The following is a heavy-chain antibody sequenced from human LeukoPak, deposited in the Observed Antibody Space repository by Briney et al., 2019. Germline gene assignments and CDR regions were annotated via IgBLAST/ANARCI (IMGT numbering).Heavy chain of an antibody. D-gene: IGHD2-2*01. V-gene: IGHV3-33*01. CDR1: GLTFSSYG. J-gene: IGHJ3*02. Sequence: PGGSLRLSCAASGLTFSSYGMHWVRQAPGKGLEWVAVIWYDGSNKYYADSVKGRFTISRDNSKNTLYLQMNSLRAEDTAVYYCAGDSTSDAFDIWGQGTMVTVSS. CDR2: IWYDGSNK. CDR3: AGDSTSDAFDI.